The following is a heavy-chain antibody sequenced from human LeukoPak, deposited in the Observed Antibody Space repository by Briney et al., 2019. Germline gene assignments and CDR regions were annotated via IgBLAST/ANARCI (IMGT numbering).Heavy chain of an antibody. CDR1: GGSFSGYY. V-gene: IGHV4-34*01. Sequence: SETLSLTCAVYGGSFSGYYWSWIRQPPGKGLEWIGEINHSGSTNYNPSLKSRVTISVDTSKNQFSLELSSVTAADTAVYYCARGGRGWSLDYWGQGTLVTVSS. J-gene: IGHJ4*02. CDR3: ARGGRGWSLDY. CDR2: INHSGST. D-gene: IGHD6-19*01.